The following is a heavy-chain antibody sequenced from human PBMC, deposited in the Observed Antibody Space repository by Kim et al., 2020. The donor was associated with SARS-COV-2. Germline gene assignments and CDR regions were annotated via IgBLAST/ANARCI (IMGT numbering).Heavy chain of an antibody. Sequence: YAESVKGRFTVSRDNNKKSVLLQMDALGSDDSAVYYCGNHSSTDFGGIDRWGQGTQVTVSS. V-gene: IGHV3-43*01. J-gene: IGHJ5*02. CDR3: GNHSSTDFGGIDR. D-gene: IGHD2-2*01.